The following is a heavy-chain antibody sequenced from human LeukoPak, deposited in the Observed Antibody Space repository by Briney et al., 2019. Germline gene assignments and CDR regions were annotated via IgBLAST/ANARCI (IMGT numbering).Heavy chain of an antibody. V-gene: IGHV3-48*03. CDR3: ARVLTAHYDSSGYYPYYFDY. J-gene: IGHJ4*02. CDR1: GFTFSSYQ. Sequence: PGGSLRLSCAASGFTFSSYQMNWVRQAPGKGLEWVSYISSPGTTMYYADSVKGRFTISRDNAKNSLYLQINSLRAEDTALYYCARVLTAHYDSSGYYPYYFDYWGQGTLVTVSS. D-gene: IGHD3-22*01. CDR2: ISSPGTTM.